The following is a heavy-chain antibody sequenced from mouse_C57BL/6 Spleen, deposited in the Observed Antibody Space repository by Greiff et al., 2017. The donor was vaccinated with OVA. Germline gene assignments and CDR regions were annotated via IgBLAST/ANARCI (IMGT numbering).Heavy chain of an antibody. CDR3: ARGELGDY. Sequence: EVQVVESGPELVKPGASVKISCKASGYSFTGYYMNWVKQSPEKSLEWIGEINPSTGGTTYNQKFKAKATLTVDKSSSTAYMQLKSLTSEDSAVYYCARGELGDYWGQGTTLTVSS. D-gene: IGHD4-1*01. V-gene: IGHV1-42*01. J-gene: IGHJ2*01. CDR2: INPSTGGT. CDR1: GYSFTGYY.